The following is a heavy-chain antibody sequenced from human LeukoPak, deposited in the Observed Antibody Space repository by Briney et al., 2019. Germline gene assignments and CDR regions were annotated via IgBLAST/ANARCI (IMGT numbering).Heavy chain of an antibody. D-gene: IGHD3-10*01. V-gene: IGHV3-53*01. CDR2: IYSGGST. Sequence: GGSLRLSCVVSGFTVSNNYMSWVRQAPGKGLEWVSVIYSGGSTFYADSVKGRFTISRDNSKNTLYLQMNSLRAEDTAIYYCARGHEALGYWGQGTLVTVSS. CDR1: GFTVSNNY. CDR3: ARGHEALGY. J-gene: IGHJ4*02.